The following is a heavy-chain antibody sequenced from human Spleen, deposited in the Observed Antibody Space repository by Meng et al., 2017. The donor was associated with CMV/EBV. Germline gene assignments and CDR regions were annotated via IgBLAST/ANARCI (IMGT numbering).Heavy chain of an antibody. J-gene: IGHJ4*02. Sequence: GGSLRLSCAASGFTFSNYGMHWVRQAPGKGLEWVAFISFDGSNKNYADSVKGRFTISRDNSKNTLYLQMDSLRVDDTAFFYCARTMASYFFDYWGQGTLVTVSS. CDR2: ISFDGSNK. V-gene: IGHV3-30*02. CDR3: ARTMASYFFDY. CDR1: GFTFSNYG. D-gene: IGHD5-24*01.